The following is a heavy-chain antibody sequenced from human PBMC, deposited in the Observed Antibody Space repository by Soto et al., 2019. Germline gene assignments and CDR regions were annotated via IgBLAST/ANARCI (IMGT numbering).Heavy chain of an antibody. CDR3: ARDAAPTLNYPHGMDV. D-gene: IGHD1-7*01. CDR2: TLYRSSKWYN. V-gene: IGHV6-1*01. CDR1: GDSVSTNIAA. Sequence: QVQLQQSGPGLVKPSQTLSLTCAISGDSVSTNIAAGSWIRQSPSRGLEWLGRTLYRSSKWYNEYAVSVKSRMTINPDTAKIQFSLQLNSVNPEDTAVYYCARDAAPTLNYPHGMDVWGQGTAVTVSS. J-gene: IGHJ6*02.